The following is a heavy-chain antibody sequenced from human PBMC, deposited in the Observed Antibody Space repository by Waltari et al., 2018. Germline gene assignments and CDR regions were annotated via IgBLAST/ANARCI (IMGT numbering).Heavy chain of an antibody. V-gene: IGHV3-66*02. CDR1: GFTVSSNY. CDR3: ARDQGLVRGKVSYYYGMDV. D-gene: IGHD6-19*01. CDR2: IYSGGST. J-gene: IGHJ6*02. Sequence: EVQLVESGGGLVQPGGSLRLSCAASGFTVSSNYMSWVRQAPGKGREWVSVIYSGGSTYYADSVKGRFTSSRDNSKNTLYLQMNSLRAEDTAVYYCARDQGLVRGKVSYYYGMDVWGQGTTVTVSS.